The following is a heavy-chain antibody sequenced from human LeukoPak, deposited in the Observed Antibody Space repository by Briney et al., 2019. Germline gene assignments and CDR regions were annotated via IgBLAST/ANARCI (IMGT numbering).Heavy chain of an antibody. Sequence: PGGSLRLSCAASGFTFSSYWMHWVRQAPGKGLVWVSRINSDGSSTIYADSVKGRFTISRDNAKNTLYLQMNSLRAEDTAVYYCARDNSGYDYWFDLWGQGTLVTVSS. D-gene: IGHD5-12*01. CDR1: GFTFSSYW. V-gene: IGHV3-74*01. CDR3: ARDNSGYDYWFDL. J-gene: IGHJ5*02. CDR2: INSDGSST.